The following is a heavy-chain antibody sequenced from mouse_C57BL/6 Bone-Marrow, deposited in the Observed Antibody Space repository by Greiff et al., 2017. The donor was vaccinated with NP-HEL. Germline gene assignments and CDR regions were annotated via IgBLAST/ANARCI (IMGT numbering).Heavy chain of an antibody. CDR3: AKRSNYDYYYAMDY. CDR1: GFSLTSYG. CDR2: IWRGGST. V-gene: IGHV2-5*01. Sequence: QVQLKESGPGLVQPSQSLSITCTVSGFSLTSYGVHWVRQSPGKGLEWLGVIWRGGSTDYNAAFMSRLSITKDNSTSQVFFKMNSLQADDTAIYDGAKRSNYDYYYAMDYWGQGTSVTVSS. J-gene: IGHJ4*01. D-gene: IGHD2-5*01.